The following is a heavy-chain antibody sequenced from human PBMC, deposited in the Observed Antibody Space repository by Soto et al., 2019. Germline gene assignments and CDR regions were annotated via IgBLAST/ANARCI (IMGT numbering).Heavy chain of an antibody. Sequence: SETLSLTCTVSAGSIRSGDYYWTWIRQPPGKGLEWIGYIDHSGSAYYNPSLKSRATISIDTSNNQFSLKMTSVTAADTAVYYCAGELGTFLFDHWGQGALVTVSS. D-gene: IGHD7-27*01. CDR1: AGSIRSGDYY. J-gene: IGHJ4*02. CDR3: AGELGTFLFDH. CDR2: IDHSGSA. V-gene: IGHV4-30-4*01.